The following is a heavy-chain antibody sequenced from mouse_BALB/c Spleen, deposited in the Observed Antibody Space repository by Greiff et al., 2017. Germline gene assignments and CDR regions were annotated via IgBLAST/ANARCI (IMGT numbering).Heavy chain of an antibody. J-gene: IGHJ3*01. CDR1: GYTFTSYW. Sequence: VQLQQSGAELVKPGASVKLSCKASGYTFTSYWMHWVKQRPGQGLEWIGEIDPSDSYTNYNQKFKGKATLTVDKSSSTAYMQLSSLTSEDSAVYYCARGDYYGSSYGVWFADWGQGTLVTVSA. CDR3: ARGDYYGSSYGVWFAD. D-gene: IGHD1-1*01. CDR2: IDPSDSYT. V-gene: IGHV1-69*02.